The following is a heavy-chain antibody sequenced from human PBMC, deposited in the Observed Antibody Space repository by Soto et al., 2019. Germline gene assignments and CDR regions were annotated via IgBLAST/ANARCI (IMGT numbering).Heavy chain of an antibody. V-gene: IGHV5-10-1*01. CDR3: ARLYCTTSTCDSWFDP. Sequence: GESLKISCTGFGYTFATFWISWVRQMPGKGLEWMGRIDPRDSYVNYSPSFQGHVTISVDKSISTAYLQWGSLKASDTAMYYCARLYCTTSTCDSWFDPWGQGTLVTVSS. D-gene: IGHD2-2*01. J-gene: IGHJ5*02. CDR2: IDPRDSYV. CDR1: GYTFATFW.